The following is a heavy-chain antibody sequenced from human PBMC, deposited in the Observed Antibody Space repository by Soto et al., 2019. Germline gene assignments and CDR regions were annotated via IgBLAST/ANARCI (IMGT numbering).Heavy chain of an antibody. J-gene: IGHJ5*02. CDR1: GYSFTSYW. CDR2: IYPGDSDT. CDR3: ARLTGYQLLKADWFDP. Sequence: HGESLKISCKGSGYSFTSYWIGWVRQMPGKGLEWMGIIYPGDSDTRYSPSFQGQVTISADKSISTAYLQWSSLKASDTAMYYCARLTGYQLLKADWFDPWGQGTLVTVSS. V-gene: IGHV5-51*01. D-gene: IGHD2-2*01.